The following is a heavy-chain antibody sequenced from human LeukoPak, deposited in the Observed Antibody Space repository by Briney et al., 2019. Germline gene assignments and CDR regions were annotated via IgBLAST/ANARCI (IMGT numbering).Heavy chain of an antibody. J-gene: IGHJ3*02. Sequence: GGSLRLSCAASGFTISSYEMKWVRQGPGKGLEWISYISSSGSTIYYADSVKGRFTISRDNAKNSLYLQMNSLRAEDTAVYYCARASSSAARPQLFAFDIWGQGTMVTVSS. D-gene: IGHD6-6*01. V-gene: IGHV3-48*03. CDR3: ARASSSAARPQLFAFDI. CDR1: GFTISSYE. CDR2: ISSSGSTI.